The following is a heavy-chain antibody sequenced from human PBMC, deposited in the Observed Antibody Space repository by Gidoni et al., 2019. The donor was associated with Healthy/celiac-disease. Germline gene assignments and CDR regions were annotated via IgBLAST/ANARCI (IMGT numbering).Heavy chain of an antibody. J-gene: IGHJ6*02. Sequence: QVQLQESGTGLVKPSETLSLTCTVSGGSISSYYWSWIRQPPGKGLEWIGYIYYSGSTNYNPSLKSRGTISVDTSKNQFSLKLSSVTAADTAVYYCARDRWLQSWDYYYGMDVWGQGTTVTVSS. D-gene: IGHD5-12*01. V-gene: IGHV4-59*01. CDR3: ARDRWLQSWDYYYGMDV. CDR1: GGSISSYY. CDR2: IYYSGST.